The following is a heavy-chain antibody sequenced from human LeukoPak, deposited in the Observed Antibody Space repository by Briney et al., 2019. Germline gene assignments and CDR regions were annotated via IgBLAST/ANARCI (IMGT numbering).Heavy chain of an antibody. Sequence: PGGSLRLSCAASGFTVSSNDMSWVRQAPGKGLEWVSVISSGGSTYYGDSLKGRFTISRDNSKNTLYLQMNSLRAEDTAVYYCARLTTGEQNFWGQGTLVTVSS. CDR3: ARLTTGEQNF. CDR2: ISSGGST. J-gene: IGHJ4*02. D-gene: IGHD7-27*01. V-gene: IGHV3-53*01. CDR1: GFTVSSND.